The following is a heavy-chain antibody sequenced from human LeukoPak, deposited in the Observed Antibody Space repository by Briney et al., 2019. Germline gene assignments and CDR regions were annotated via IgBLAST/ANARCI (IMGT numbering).Heavy chain of an antibody. Sequence: SETLSLTCTVSGGFISNYYWSWIRQPPGKGLEWIGYIYHSGSTNYNPSLESRVTISVDTSKNQFSLKLSSVTAADTAVYYCARAGHSGYYTLGYWGQGTLVTVSS. CDR2: IYHSGST. V-gene: IGHV4-59*01. D-gene: IGHD3-3*01. J-gene: IGHJ4*02. CDR3: ARAGHSGYYTLGY. CDR1: GGFISNYY.